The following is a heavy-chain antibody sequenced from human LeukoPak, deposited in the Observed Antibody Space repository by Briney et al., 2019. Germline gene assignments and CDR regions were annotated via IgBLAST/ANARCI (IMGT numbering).Heavy chain of an antibody. CDR3: ARGFQIDTAMVFLSYWFDP. D-gene: IGHD5-18*01. J-gene: IGHJ5*02. CDR2: INHSGST. CDR1: SGSFSGYY. Sequence: SETLSLTCAVYSGSFSGYYWSWIRQPPGKGLEWIGEINHSGSTNYNPSLKSRVTISVDTSKNQFSLKLSSVTAADTAVYYCARGFQIDTAMVFLSYWFDPWGQGTLVTVSS. V-gene: IGHV4-34*01.